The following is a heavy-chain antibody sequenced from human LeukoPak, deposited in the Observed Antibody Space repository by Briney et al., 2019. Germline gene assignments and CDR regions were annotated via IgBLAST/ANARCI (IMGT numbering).Heavy chain of an antibody. CDR2: ISNTGSTT. CDR3: TRDPRLGDY. J-gene: IGHJ4*02. Sequence: KPGGSLRLSCAASGSTFSDHYMSWIRQAPGKGLEWVSYISNTGSTTNYVDSVKGRFTISRDNAQNSLYLQMNSLRVEDTAVYYCTRDPRLGDYWGQGTLVTVSS. V-gene: IGHV3-11*04. CDR1: GSTFSDHY. D-gene: IGHD7-27*01.